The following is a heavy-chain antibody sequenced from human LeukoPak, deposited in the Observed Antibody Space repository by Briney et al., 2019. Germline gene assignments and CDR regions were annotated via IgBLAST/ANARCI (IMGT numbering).Heavy chain of an antibody. V-gene: IGHV3-7*01. Sequence: PGGSLRLSCAASGFTFSSYWMSWVCQAPGKGLEWVANIKQDGSEKYYVDSVKGRFTISRDNAKNSLYLQMNSLRAEDTAVYYCAREGWATMIAVLDAFDIWGQGTMVTVSS. J-gene: IGHJ3*02. CDR3: AREGWATMIAVLDAFDI. D-gene: IGHD3-22*01. CDR1: GFTFSSYW. CDR2: IKQDGSEK.